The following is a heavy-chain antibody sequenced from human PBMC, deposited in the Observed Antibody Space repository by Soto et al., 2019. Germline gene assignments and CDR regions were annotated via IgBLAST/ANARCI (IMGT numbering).Heavy chain of an antibody. CDR2: IWSDGSST. CDR3: ARDPPDYYETSGYFDFDY. J-gene: IGHJ4*02. V-gene: IGHV3-33*01. Sequence: QVQLVESGGGVVQPGRSLRLSCAASGFTFSSFAMHWVRQAPGKGLEWVAVIWSDGSSTHYADSVKGRFTISRDKSKNTLYLQMNSLRADDTAVYYCARDPPDYYETSGYFDFDYWGQGTLVTVSS. CDR1: GFTFSSFA. D-gene: IGHD3-22*01.